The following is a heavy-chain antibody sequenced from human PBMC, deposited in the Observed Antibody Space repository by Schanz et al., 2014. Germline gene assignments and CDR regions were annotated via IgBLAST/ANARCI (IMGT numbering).Heavy chain of an antibody. CDR2: IFFRGST. D-gene: IGHD1-1*01. J-gene: IGHJ6*02. CDR3: ARGGRTTYNYYYGMDV. Sequence: QVQLQESGPGLVKPSQTLSLTCTVSGGSISSGGYSWSWIRQPPGKGLEWIGYIFFRGSTYYNPSHNRRVTISLDTSKKRFSLILTSVTAADTAVYYCARGGRTTYNYYYGMDVWGQGTTVTVSS. V-gene: IGHV4-30-4*07. CDR1: GGSISSGGYS.